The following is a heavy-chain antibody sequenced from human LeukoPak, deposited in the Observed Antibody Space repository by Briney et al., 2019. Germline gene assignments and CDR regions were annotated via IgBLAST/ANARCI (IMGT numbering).Heavy chain of an antibody. J-gene: IGHJ4*02. Sequence: GRSLRLSCAASGFTFSSYGMHWVRQAPGKGLEWGAVISYDGSNKYYADSVKGRFTISRDNSKNTLYLQMNSLRAEDTAVYYCAKDSRYYDSSGYYDYWGQGTLVTVSS. V-gene: IGHV3-30*18. CDR1: GFTFSSYG. CDR3: AKDSRYYDSSGYYDY. CDR2: ISYDGSNK. D-gene: IGHD3-22*01.